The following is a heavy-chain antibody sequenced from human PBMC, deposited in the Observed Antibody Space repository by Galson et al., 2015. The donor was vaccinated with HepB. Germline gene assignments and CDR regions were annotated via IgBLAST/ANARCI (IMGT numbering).Heavy chain of an antibody. V-gene: IGHV6-1*01. CDR2: TYYRSKWYN. J-gene: IGHJ6*02. CDR3: ARDGENIVATRPDYYYYGMDV. Sequence: CAISGDSVSSNSAAWNWIRQSPSRGLEWLGRTYYRSKWYNDYAVSVKSRITINPDTPKNQFSLQLNSVTPEDTAVYYCARDGENIVATRPDYYYYGMDVWGQGTTVTVSS. CDR1: GDSVSSNSAA. D-gene: IGHD5-12*01.